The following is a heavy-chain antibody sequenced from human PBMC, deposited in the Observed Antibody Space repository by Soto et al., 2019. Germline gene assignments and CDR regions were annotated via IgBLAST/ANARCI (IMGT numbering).Heavy chain of an antibody. V-gene: IGHV3-30*18. CDR3: ANSDYGDYYYYMDV. J-gene: IGHJ6*03. CDR2: ISYDGSNK. Sequence: QVQLVESGGGVVQPGRSLRLSCAASGFTFSSYGMHWVRQAPGKGLEWVAVISYDGSNKYYADSVKGRFTISRDNSKNTLYLQMKSLRAEDTAVYYCANSDYGDYYYYMDVWGKGTTVTVSS. CDR1: GFTFSSYG. D-gene: IGHD4-17*01.